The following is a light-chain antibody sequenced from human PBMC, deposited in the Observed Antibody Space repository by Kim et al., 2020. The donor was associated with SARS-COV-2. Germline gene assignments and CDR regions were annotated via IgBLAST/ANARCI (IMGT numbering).Light chain of an antibody. CDR1: QSINAR. J-gene: IGKJ1*01. CDR2: KAS. Sequence: VSVGDRVTITCRASQSINARLAWYQQKPGKAPKLLISKASNLESGVPSRFSGSGSGTEFTLTISSLQPDDFATYYCQRYDTYSKTFGQGTKVDIK. CDR3: QRYDTYSKT. V-gene: IGKV1-5*03.